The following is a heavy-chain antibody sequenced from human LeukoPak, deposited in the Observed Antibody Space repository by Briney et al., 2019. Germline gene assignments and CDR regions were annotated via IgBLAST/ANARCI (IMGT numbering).Heavy chain of an antibody. D-gene: IGHD5-18*01. V-gene: IGHV3-7*03. CDR1: GFTFRSYW. CDR2: IKEDGSEK. J-gene: IGHJ4*02. CDR3: ARDHNYGSDY. Sequence: GGSLRLSCAASGFTFRSYWMSWVRQAPGKGLEWVANIKEDGSEKYYVDSVKGRFTISRDSAKNSLYLLMNSLRVEDTAVYYCARDHNYGSDYWGQGTLVTVSS.